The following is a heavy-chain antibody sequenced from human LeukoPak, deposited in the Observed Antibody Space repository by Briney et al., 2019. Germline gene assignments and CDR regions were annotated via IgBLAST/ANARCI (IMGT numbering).Heavy chain of an antibody. CDR1: GFTFSNAW. J-gene: IGHJ4*02. D-gene: IGHD2-2*01. CDR3: TTGMVDAWYQLLFAY. Sequence: GGSLRLSCAASGFTFSNAWMSWVRQAPGKGLEWVGRIKSKTDGGTTDYAAPVKGRFTISRDDSKNTLYLQMNSLKTEDTAVYYCTTGMVDAWYQLLFAYWGQGTLVTVSS. CDR2: IKSKTDGGTT. V-gene: IGHV3-15*01.